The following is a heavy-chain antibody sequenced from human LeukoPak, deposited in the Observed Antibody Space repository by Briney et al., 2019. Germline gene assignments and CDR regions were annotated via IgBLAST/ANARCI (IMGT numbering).Heavy chain of an antibody. Sequence: SETLSLTCTVSGVSITSYYLTWIRQPPGKGLEWLGSIHYSGSTNYNPSLKSRVTISVDTSKNQFSLKLSSVTAADTALYYCARVKRITMIVVVTNDAFDIWGQGTMVTVSS. J-gene: IGHJ3*02. CDR1: GVSITSYY. CDR2: IHYSGST. V-gene: IGHV4-59*01. D-gene: IGHD3-22*01. CDR3: ARVKRITMIVVVTNDAFDI.